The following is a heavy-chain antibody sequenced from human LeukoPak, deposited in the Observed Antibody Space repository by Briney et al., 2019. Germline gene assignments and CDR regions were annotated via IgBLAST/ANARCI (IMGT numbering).Heavy chain of an antibody. CDR2: INHSGST. CDR1: GGSFSGYY. D-gene: IGHD3-10*01. Sequence: PSETLSLTCAVYGGSFSGYYWSWIRQPPGKGLEWIGEINHSGSTNYNPSLKSRVTISVDTSKNQFSLKLSSVTAADTAVYYCARTKTYYYGSGKNWFDPWGQGTLVTVSS. CDR3: ARTKTYYYGSGKNWFDP. V-gene: IGHV4-34*01. J-gene: IGHJ5*02.